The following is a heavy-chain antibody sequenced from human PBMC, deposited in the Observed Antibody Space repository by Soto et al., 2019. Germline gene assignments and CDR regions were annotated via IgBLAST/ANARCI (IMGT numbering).Heavy chain of an antibody. CDR1: GVTFSSYA. CDR2: ISGSGGRT. CDR3: AKDSSPQLRFLEWLLYPFDY. D-gene: IGHD3-3*01. J-gene: IGHJ4*02. V-gene: IGHV3-23*01. Sequence: GGSLRLSCAASGVTFSSYAMSWVRQAPGKGLEWVSAISGSGGRTYYADSVKGRFTISRDNSKNTLYLQMNSLRAEDTAVYYCAKDSSPQLRFLEWLLYPFDYWGQGTLVTVS.